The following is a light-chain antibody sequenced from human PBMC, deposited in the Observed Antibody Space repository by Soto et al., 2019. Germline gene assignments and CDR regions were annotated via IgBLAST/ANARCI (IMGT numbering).Light chain of an antibody. CDR2: AVS. V-gene: IGKV1-17*01. Sequence: DIQMTQSPSSLSASVGDRVTITCRASQGIRNDLAWYQQKPGKAPKRLIYAVSSLQSGVPSRFRGGRSGTEFTLTISSLQPEDFATYYCLQHDSYPQTFGQGTKVEIK. J-gene: IGKJ1*01. CDR3: LQHDSYPQT. CDR1: QGIRND.